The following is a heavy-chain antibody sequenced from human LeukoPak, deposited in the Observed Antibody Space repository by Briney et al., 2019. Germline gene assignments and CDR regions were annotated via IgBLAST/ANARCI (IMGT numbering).Heavy chain of an antibody. CDR3: VTASVTHTRDP. V-gene: IGHV1-2*02. D-gene: IGHD5/OR15-5a*01. CDR2: INPHSEAS. Sequence: ASVKLSCKASVYALSDVYFNWVRQAPGQGLEWMGWINPHSEASIHAQKFHGRVTMHTSTDTAYMELSRLRSDDTAVYYCVTASVTHTRDPWGPGTLVTVSS. J-gene: IGHJ5*02. CDR1: VYALSDVY.